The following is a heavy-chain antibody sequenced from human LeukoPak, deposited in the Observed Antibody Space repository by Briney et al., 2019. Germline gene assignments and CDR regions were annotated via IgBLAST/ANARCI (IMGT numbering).Heavy chain of an antibody. D-gene: IGHD1-7*01. CDR3: ARESGRNYVLNWFDP. CDR1: GYTFTSYG. CDR2: ISAYNGNT. Sequence: ASVTVSCTASGYTFTSYGIRWVRQAPGQGLEWMGWISAYNGNTNYAQKLQGRVTMTTDTSTSTAYMELRSLRSDDTAVYYCARESGRNYVLNWFDPWGQGTLVTVSS. V-gene: IGHV1-18*01. J-gene: IGHJ5*02.